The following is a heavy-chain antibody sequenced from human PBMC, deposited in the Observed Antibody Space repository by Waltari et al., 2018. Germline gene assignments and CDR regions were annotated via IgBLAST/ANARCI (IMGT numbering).Heavy chain of an antibody. CDR1: GFSTDYW. CDR2: MKTDGTSI. CDR3: TTNPPGN. Sequence: EVQLVESGGGLVQPGGSLRLSCAASGFSTDYWLDWVRQAPGKGLVWVSRMKTDGTSITYADSVKGRFTISRDSAKNTYYLQMNGLRAEDTAVYYCTTNPPGNWGQGTLVTVSS. J-gene: IGHJ4*02. V-gene: IGHV3-74*03.